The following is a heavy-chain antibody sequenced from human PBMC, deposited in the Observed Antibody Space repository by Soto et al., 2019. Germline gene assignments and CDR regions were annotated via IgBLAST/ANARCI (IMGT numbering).Heavy chain of an antibody. CDR1: GFSLSTSGVG. D-gene: IGHD3-16*02. V-gene: IGHV2-5*02. Sequence: QITLKESSPTLVKPTQTLTLTCTFSGFSLSTSGVGVGWIRQPPGKAPEWLALIYWDDDKRYSPSLKSRLTITKDTSKNQGVLTMTNMDPVDTATYYCAHRWIIGWFDPWGQGTLVSVSS. J-gene: IGHJ5*01. CDR2: IYWDDDK. CDR3: AHRWIIGWFDP.